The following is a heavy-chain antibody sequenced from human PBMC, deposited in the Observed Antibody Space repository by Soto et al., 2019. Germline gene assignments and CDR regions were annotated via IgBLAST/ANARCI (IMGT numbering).Heavy chain of an antibody. J-gene: IGHJ3*02. V-gene: IGHV4-59*08. CDR1: GGSISSYY. CDR3: ARHSNHDAFDI. Sequence: SETLSLTCTVSGGSISSYYWNWIRQPPGKGLEWIGYIYYSGSTNYNPSLKSRVTISVDTSKNQFSLKLSSVTAADTAVYYCARHSNHDAFDIWGQGTMVTVSS. D-gene: IGHD4-4*01. CDR2: IYYSGST.